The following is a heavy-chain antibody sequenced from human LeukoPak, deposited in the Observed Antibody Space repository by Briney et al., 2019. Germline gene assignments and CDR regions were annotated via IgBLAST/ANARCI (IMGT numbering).Heavy chain of an antibody. CDR3: ARDPPYSDSSGYYYDY. Sequence: GGSLRLSCAASGFTFDDYAMHWVRHAPGKGLEWVSLISGDGGSTYYADSVKGRFTISRDNAKNSLYLQMNSLRAEDTAVYYCARDPPYSDSSGYYYDYWGQGTLVTVSS. V-gene: IGHV3-43*02. J-gene: IGHJ4*02. D-gene: IGHD3-22*01. CDR2: ISGDGGST. CDR1: GFTFDDYA.